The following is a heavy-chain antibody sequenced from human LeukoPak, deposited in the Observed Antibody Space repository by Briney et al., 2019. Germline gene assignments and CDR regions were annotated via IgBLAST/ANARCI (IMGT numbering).Heavy chain of an antibody. V-gene: IGHV3-23*01. CDR2: ISGSGGST. CDR1: GFTFSSYA. CDR3: AKEGLRYSSGWEPFDY. D-gene: IGHD6-19*01. Sequence: GGSLRLSCAASGFTFSSYAMSWVRQAPGKGLEWVSAISGSGGSTYYADSVKGRFTISRDNSKNTLYLQMNSLRAEDTAVYYCAKEGLRYSSGWEPFDYWGQGTLVTVSS. J-gene: IGHJ4*02.